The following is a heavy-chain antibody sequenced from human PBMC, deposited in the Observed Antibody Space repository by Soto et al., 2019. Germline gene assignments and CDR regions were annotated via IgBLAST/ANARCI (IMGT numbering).Heavy chain of an antibody. J-gene: IGHJ4*02. CDR1: GGSISSSNW. D-gene: IGHD2-15*01. Sequence: PSETLSLTCAVSGGSISSSNWWSWVRQPPGKGLEWIGEIYHSGSTNYNPSLKSRVTISVDKSKNQFSLKLSSVTAADTAVYYCARVFAAHRLGGYYFDYWGQGTLVTVSS. CDR2: IYHSGST. CDR3: ARVFAAHRLGGYYFDY. V-gene: IGHV4-4*02.